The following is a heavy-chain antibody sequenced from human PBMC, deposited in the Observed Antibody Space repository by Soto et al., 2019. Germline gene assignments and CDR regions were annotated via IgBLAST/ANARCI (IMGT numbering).Heavy chain of an antibody. CDR2: IHHDGRI. Sequence: QVQLQESGPGLVKPSGTLSLTCAVSGGSISSYNWWTWVRQPPGKGLEWIGEIHHDGRINYNPSLNSRVTISVDKSKNQFSLQLSSVTAAATAVYYCAGAFVAFCPSDYWGQGTLVTVSS. D-gene: IGHD2-15*01. V-gene: IGHV4-4*02. CDR3: AGAFVAFCPSDY. J-gene: IGHJ4*02. CDR1: GGSISSYNW.